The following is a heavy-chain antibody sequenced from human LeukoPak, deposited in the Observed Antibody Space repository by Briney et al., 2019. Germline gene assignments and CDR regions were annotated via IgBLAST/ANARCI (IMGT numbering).Heavy chain of an antibody. Sequence: HPGGSLRLSCAASGFTFMRYAMSWVRQAPGKGLEWVSAISGSGGSTYYADSVKGRFTISRDNSKNTLYLQMNSLRAEDTAEYYCARAVPGIAASWGQGTLVTVSS. V-gene: IGHV3-23*01. D-gene: IGHD6-13*01. J-gene: IGHJ5*02. CDR1: GFTFMRYA. CDR2: ISGSGGST. CDR3: ARAVPGIAAS.